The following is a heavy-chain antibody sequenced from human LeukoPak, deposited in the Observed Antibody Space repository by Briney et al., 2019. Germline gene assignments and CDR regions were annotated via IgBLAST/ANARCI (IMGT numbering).Heavy chain of an antibody. Sequence: GESLKISCKGSGYIFSNYWIGWVRQMPGKGLEWMGIIYSGDSDARYSPSFQGQVTFSVDTSISTVYLQWTYLKASDSAMYYCARREASANFDYWGQGTLVTVSS. CDR2: IYSGDSDA. D-gene: IGHD2-15*01. CDR3: ARREASANFDY. V-gene: IGHV5-51*01. CDR1: GYIFSNYW. J-gene: IGHJ4*02.